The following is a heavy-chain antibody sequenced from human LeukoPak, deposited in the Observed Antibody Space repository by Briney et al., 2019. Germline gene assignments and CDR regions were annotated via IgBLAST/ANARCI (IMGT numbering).Heavy chain of an antibody. Sequence: GGSLRLSCAASGFTFSSYAMHWVRQAPGKGLEWVAVISYDGSNKYYADSVKGRFTISRDNSKNTLYLQMNSLRAEDTAVYYCAKDHVVPAAFGWFDPWGQGTLVTVSS. J-gene: IGHJ5*02. CDR2: ISYDGSNK. CDR3: AKDHVVPAAFGWFDP. CDR1: GFTFSSYA. D-gene: IGHD2-2*01. V-gene: IGHV3-30-3*01.